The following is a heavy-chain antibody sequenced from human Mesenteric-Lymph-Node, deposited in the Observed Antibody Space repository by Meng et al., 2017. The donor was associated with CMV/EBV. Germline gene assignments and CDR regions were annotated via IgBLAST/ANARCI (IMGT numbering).Heavy chain of an antibody. D-gene: IGHD2-15*01. CDR2: ISSSSRYI. CDR1: GFTFANYA. J-gene: IGHJ4*02. V-gene: IGHV3-21*01. CDR3: ARLVFESI. Sequence: GGSLRLSCAASGFTFANYAMNWVRQAPGKGLEWVSTISSSSRYIYYADSVKGRFTISRDNAKNSLYLQMNSLRAEDTAVYYCARLVFESIWGQGTLVTVSS.